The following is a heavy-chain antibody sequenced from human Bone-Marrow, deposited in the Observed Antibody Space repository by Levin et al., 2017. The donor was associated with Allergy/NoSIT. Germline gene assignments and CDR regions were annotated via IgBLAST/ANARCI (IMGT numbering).Heavy chain of an antibody. V-gene: IGHV4-59*08. J-gene: IGHJ4*02. CDR3: ARRDAADGIFEY. CDR2: IYHSGST. CDR1: GGSITTHY. D-gene: IGHD6-13*01. Sequence: SQTLSLTCIVSGGSITTHYWSWIRQPPGKGLEWIGFIYHSGSTNYNPSLKSRVTISVDTSKNQFSLKLNSVTAADTAVYYCARRDAADGIFEYWGQGILVTVSS.